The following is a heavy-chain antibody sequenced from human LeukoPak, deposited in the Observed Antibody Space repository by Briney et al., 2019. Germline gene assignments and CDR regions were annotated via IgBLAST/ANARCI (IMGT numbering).Heavy chain of an antibody. CDR1: GFTFSSYT. Sequence: GGSLRLSCVTSGFTFSSYTMHWVGQPPGRGLEGVSHISSGSDTTYYAESVKGRFTISRDNAKNSLYLQMNSLRAEDTALYYCAKDIGSSYYFDYWGQGTLVTVSS. CDR3: AKDIGSSYYFDY. CDR2: ISSGSDTT. V-gene: IGHV3-48*04. J-gene: IGHJ4*02. D-gene: IGHD1-26*01.